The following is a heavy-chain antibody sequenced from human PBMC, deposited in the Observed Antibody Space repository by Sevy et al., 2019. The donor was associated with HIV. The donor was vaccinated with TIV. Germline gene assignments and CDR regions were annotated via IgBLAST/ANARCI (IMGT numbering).Heavy chain of an antibody. CDR2: VYYTGKT. Sequence: SETLSLTCNVSGVSITRSYWNWIRQTPGKGLEWIAFVYYTGKTNYNPSLKSRVTVSLDTSKSQFSLKLSSVTAADTAVYYCARGGAGRQFDYYYYMDVSGKGTTVTVSS. CDR1: GVSITRSY. V-gene: IGHV4-59*01. J-gene: IGHJ6*03. CDR3: ARGGAGRQFDYYYYMDV. D-gene: IGHD6-6*01.